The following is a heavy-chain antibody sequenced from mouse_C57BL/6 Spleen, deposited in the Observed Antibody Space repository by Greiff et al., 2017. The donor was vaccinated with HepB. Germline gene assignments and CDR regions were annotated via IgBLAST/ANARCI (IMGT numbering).Heavy chain of an antibody. D-gene: IGHD1-1*01. CDR1: GYTFTSYW. CDR2: IYPGSGST. J-gene: IGHJ4*01. CDR3: ARYYYGSSYPNYYAMDY. V-gene: IGHV1-55*01. Sequence: QVQLQQPGAELVKPGASVKMSCKASGYTFTSYWITWVKQRPGQGLEWIGDIYPGSGSTNYNEKFKSKATLTVDTSSSTAYMQLSSLTSEDSAVYYCARYYYGSSYPNYYAMDYWGQGTSVTVSS.